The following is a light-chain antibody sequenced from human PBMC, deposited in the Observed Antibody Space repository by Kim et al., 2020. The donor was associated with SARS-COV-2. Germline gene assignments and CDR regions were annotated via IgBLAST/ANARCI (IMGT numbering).Light chain of an antibody. Sequence: ESVGDKVTRTWRERQRINSALAWYQQKPGKAPKLLIYAASTVENGVPPRLRGSGSGTDFTLNISSLQPEDFATYYCQQFNGYPLTIGGGTKVDTK. J-gene: IGKJ4*01. CDR1: QRINSA. CDR3: QQFNGYPLT. V-gene: IGKV1-13*02. CDR2: AAS.